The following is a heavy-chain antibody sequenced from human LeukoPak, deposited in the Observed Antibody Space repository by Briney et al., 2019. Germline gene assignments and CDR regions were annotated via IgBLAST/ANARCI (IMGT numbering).Heavy chain of an antibody. CDR1: GGSISSGDYY. Sequence: PSQTLSLTCTVSGGSISSGDYYWSWIRQPPGKGLEWIGYIYYSRSTYYNPSLKSRVTMSVDTSKNQFSLKLSSVTAADTAVYYCGRELTYADYWGQGTLVTVSS. J-gene: IGHJ4*02. CDR2: IYYSRST. CDR3: GRELTYADY. D-gene: IGHD4/OR15-4a*01. V-gene: IGHV4-30-4*01.